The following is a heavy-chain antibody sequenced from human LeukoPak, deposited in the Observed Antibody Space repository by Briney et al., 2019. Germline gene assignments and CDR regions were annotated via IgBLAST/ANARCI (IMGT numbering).Heavy chain of an antibody. Sequence: GESLKISCKGSGYSFTSYWIGWVRQMPGKGLEWMGIIYPGDSDTRYSPSFQGQVTISADKSISTAYLQWSSLKASDTAMYYCARLSIAAAATDGNGAFDIWGQGTMVTVSS. CDR2: IYPGDSDT. J-gene: IGHJ3*02. V-gene: IGHV5-51*01. D-gene: IGHD6-13*01. CDR3: ARLSIAAAATDGNGAFDI. CDR1: GYSFTSYW.